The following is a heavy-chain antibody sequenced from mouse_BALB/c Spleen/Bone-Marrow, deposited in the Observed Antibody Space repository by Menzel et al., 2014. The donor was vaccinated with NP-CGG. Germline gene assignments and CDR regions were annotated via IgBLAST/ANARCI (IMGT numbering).Heavy chain of an antibody. CDR2: ISYSGST. J-gene: IGHJ2*01. CDR1: GYSITSDYA. V-gene: IGHV3-2*02. Sequence: VQLKESGPGLVKPSQSLSLTCTVTGYSITSDYAWNWIRQFPGNKLEWMGYISYSGSTSYNPSLKSRISITRDASKNQFFLQLNSVTTEDTATYYCAGGVPDYWGQGTTLTVSS. CDR3: AGGVPDY.